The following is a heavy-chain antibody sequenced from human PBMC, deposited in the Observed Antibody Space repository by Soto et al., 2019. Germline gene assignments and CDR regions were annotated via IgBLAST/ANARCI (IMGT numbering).Heavy chain of an antibody. CDR3: AIHGGRIAALEEYFQH. J-gene: IGHJ1*01. CDR1: GGTFSSYA. D-gene: IGHD6-13*01. Sequence: QVQLVQSGAEVKKPGSSVKVSCKASGGTFSSYAISWVRQAPGQGLEWMGGIIPIFGTANYAQKFQGRVTITADESTSTAYMELSSLRSQDTAVYHCAIHGGRIAALEEYFQHWGQGTLVTVSS. V-gene: IGHV1-69*12. CDR2: IIPIFGTA.